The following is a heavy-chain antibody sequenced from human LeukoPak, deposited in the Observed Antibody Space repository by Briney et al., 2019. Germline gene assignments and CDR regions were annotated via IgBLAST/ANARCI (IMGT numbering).Heavy chain of an antibody. CDR3: ASLGKMATIDY. J-gene: IGHJ4*02. CDR1: GGSFSGYY. Sequence: SETLSLTCAVYGGSFSGYYWSWIRQPPGKGLEWIGEINHSGSTNYNPSLKSRVTISVDTSKNQFSLKLSSVTAADTAVYYCASLGKMATIDYWGQGTLVTVSS. CDR2: INHSGST. D-gene: IGHD5-24*01. V-gene: IGHV4-34*01.